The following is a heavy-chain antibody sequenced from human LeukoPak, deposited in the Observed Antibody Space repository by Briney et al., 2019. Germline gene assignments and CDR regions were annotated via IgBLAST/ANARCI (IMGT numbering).Heavy chain of an antibody. V-gene: IGHV3-21*01. CDR2: ISSSSSYI. D-gene: IGHD3/OR15-3a*01. CDR3: ARVGGLVINY. CDR1: GFTFSSYS. J-gene: IGHJ4*02. Sequence: GGSLRLSCAASGFTFSSYSMNWVRQAPGKGLEWVSSISSSSSYIYYADSVKGRFTVSRDNAKNSLYLQMNSLRAEDTAVYYCARVGGLVINYWGQGTLVTVSS.